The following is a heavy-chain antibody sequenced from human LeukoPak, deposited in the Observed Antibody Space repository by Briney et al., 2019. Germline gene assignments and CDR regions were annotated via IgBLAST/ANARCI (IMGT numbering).Heavy chain of an antibody. CDR1: GFTVSSNY. D-gene: IGHD6-13*01. Sequence: GGSLRLSCAASGFTVSSNYMSWVRQAPGKGLEWVSVIYSGGSTYYADSVKGRFTISRDNSKNTLYLQMNSLRAEDTAVYYCARTRRGSWYANYFDYWGQGTLVTVSS. J-gene: IGHJ4*02. CDR2: IYSGGST. CDR3: ARTRRGSWYANYFDY. V-gene: IGHV3-53*01.